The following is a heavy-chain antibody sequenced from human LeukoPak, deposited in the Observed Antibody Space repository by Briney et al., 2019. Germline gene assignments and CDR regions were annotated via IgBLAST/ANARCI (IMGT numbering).Heavy chain of an antibody. CDR1: GGSISSYY. CDR2: ISSSGST. D-gene: IGHD6-13*01. V-gene: IGHV4-59*01. J-gene: IGHJ4*02. CDR3: ARDLWGAAAGFFDY. Sequence: SETLSLTCTVSGGSISSYYWSWIRQPPGEGLEWIGYISSSGSTNYNPSLKSRVTISVDTSKNQFSLKLSSVTAADTAVYFCARDLWGAAAGFFDYWGQGTLVTVSS.